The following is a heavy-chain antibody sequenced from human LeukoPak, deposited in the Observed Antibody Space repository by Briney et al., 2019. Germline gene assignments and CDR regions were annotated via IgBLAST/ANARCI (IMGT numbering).Heavy chain of an antibody. V-gene: IGHV3-48*03. Sequence: VQPGGSLRLSCAASGFTFNSYGMNWFRQAPGKGLEWISYINSVGGTTFYADSVKGRFTITRDNANNTLYLQMNSLRAEDAAIYYCARSHMYGDYGEDIWGHGTVVAVSS. J-gene: IGHJ3*02. CDR1: GFTFNSYG. D-gene: IGHD4-17*01. CDR2: INSVGGTT. CDR3: ARSHMYGDYGEDI.